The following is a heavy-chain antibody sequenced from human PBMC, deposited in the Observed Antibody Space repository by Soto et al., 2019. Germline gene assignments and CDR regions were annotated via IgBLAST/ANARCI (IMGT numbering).Heavy chain of an antibody. Sequence: SETLSLTCTVSGGSISRYYWSWIRQPPGKGLEWIGYNSYRGGTTYNPSLRSRVSISVDTTKNKFSLELSSVTAADTAVYFCERFIREDWGAFQWLDIWGQGTLVTVSS. D-gene: IGHD7-27*01. CDR1: GGSISRYY. CDR3: ERFIREDWGAFQWLDI. J-gene: IGHJ5*02. V-gene: IGHV4-59*01. CDR2: NSYRGGT.